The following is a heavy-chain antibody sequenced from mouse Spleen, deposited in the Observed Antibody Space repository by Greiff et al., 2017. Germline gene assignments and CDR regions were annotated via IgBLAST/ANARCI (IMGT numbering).Heavy chain of an antibody. V-gene: IGHV5-4*01. CDR3: ARDLYDGYDY. CDR1: GFTFSSYA. Sequence: EVQRVESGGGLVKPGGSLKLSCAASGFTFSSYAMSWVRQTPEKRLEWVATISDGGSYTYYPDNVKGRFTISRDNAKNNLYLQMSHLKSEDTAMYYCARDLYDGYDYWGQGTTLTVSS. D-gene: IGHD2-3*01. CDR2: ISDGGSYT. J-gene: IGHJ2*01.